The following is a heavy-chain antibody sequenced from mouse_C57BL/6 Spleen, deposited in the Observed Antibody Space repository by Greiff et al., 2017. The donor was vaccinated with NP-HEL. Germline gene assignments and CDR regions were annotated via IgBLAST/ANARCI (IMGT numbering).Heavy chain of an antibody. V-gene: IGHV1-7*01. J-gene: IGHJ2*01. D-gene: IGHD2-4*01. CDR1: GYTFTSYW. CDR2: INPSSGYT. Sequence: QVHVKQSGAELAKPGASVKLSCKASGYTFTSYWMHWVKQRPGQGLEWIGYINPSSGYTKYNQKFKDKATLTADKSSSTAYMQLSSLTYEDSAVYYCARSREDYPPFDYWGQGTTLTVSS. CDR3: ARSREDYPPFDY.